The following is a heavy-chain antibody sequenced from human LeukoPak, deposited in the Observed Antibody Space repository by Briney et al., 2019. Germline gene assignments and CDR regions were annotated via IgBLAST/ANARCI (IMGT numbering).Heavy chain of an antibody. CDR1: GGSFSGYY. CDR2: INHSGST. J-gene: IGHJ6*03. CDR3: ARDITIFGVVQSPRGNMDV. V-gene: IGHV4-34*01. D-gene: IGHD3-3*01. Sequence: SEALSLTCPVYGGSFSGYYWSWLRQPPGKGREWIGEINHSGSTNYNPSLKSRVTISVDTSKNQFSLKLSSVTAADTAVYYCARDITIFGVVQSPRGNMDVWGKGTTVTVSS.